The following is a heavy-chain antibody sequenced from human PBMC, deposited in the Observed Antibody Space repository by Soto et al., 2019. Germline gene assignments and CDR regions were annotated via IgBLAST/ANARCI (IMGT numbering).Heavy chain of an antibody. Sequence: SETLSLTCTVSGGSISSYYWSWIRQPPGKGLEWIGYIYYSGSTNYNPSLKSRVTISVDTSKNQFSLKLSSVTAADTAVYYCARENPTYYYGSGSSQLYYYYGMDVWGQGTTVTVS. V-gene: IGHV4-59*01. D-gene: IGHD3-10*01. CDR3: ARENPTYYYGSGSSQLYYYYGMDV. CDR1: GGSISSYY. CDR2: IYYSGST. J-gene: IGHJ6*02.